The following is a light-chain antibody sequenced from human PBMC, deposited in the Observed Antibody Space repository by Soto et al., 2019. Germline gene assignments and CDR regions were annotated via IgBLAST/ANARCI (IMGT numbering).Light chain of an antibody. V-gene: IGLV2-23*01. J-gene: IGLJ3*02. CDR3: CSYAGSRTFL. Sequence: QSALTQPASVSGSPEQSITISCTGTSSDVGAYNLVSWYQQHPGKAPKLIIYDGSQRPSGISHRFSGSKSDNAASLTVAGLRAEDEAHYHCCSYAGSRTFLFGGGTQLTVL. CDR1: SSDVGAYNL. CDR2: DGS.